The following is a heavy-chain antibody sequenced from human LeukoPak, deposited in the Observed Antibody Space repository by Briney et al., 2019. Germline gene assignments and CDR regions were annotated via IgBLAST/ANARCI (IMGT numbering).Heavy chain of an antibody. CDR2: ISRTGNCI. J-gene: IGHJ4*02. Sequence: PGGSLRLSCAASGFTFSRYNMNWVRQAPGKGLEWVSSISRTGNCIYYADSVKGRFTISRDNAQNSLFLQMNSLRVEDTAVYYCARVLETDCSGGSCYSGLDYWGQGTLVTVSS. CDR1: GFTFSRYN. V-gene: IGHV3-21*01. CDR3: ARVLETDCSGGSCYSGLDY. D-gene: IGHD2-15*01.